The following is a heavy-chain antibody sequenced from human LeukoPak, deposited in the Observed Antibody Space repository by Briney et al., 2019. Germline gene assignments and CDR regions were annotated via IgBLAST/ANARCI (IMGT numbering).Heavy chain of an antibody. CDR2: IIPIFGTA. CDR3: ASSKSSYYYYYYMDV. Sequence: SVNVSCKASGGTFSSYAISWVRQAPGQGLEWMGGIIPIFGTANYAQKFQGRVTITTDESTSTAYMELSSLRSEDTAVYYCASSKSSYYYYYYMDVWGKGTTVTVSS. J-gene: IGHJ6*03. CDR1: GGTFSSYA. V-gene: IGHV1-69*05.